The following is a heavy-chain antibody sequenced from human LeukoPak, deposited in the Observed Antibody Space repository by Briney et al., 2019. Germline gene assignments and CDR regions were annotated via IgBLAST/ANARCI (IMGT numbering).Heavy chain of an antibody. Sequence: GGSLRLSCAASGFTFSSYSMNWVRQAPGKGLEWVSSISSSSSYIYYADSVKGRFTISRDNAKNSLYLQMNSLRAEDTVVYYCARAYDYVWGCYRYSFDYWGQGTLVTVSS. CDR1: GFTFSSYS. V-gene: IGHV3-21*01. CDR2: ISSSSSYI. D-gene: IGHD3-16*02. J-gene: IGHJ4*02. CDR3: ARAYDYVWGCYRYSFDY.